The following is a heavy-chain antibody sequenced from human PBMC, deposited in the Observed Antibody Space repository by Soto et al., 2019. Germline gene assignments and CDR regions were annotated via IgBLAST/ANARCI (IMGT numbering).Heavy chain of an antibody. J-gene: IGHJ4*02. CDR1: GYTFTSYG. D-gene: IGHD3-3*01. Sequence: ASVKVSCKASGYTFTSYGISWVPQAPGQGLEWMGWISAYNGNTNYAQKLQGRVTMTTDTSTSTAYMELRSLRSDDTAVYYCARVVEGHYDFWSGYDLYYFDYWGQGTLVTVSS. CDR2: ISAYNGNT. CDR3: ARVVEGHYDFWSGYDLYYFDY. V-gene: IGHV1-18*01.